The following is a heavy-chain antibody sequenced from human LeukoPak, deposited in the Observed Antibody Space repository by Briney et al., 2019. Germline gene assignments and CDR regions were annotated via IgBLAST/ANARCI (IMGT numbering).Heavy chain of an antibody. CDR2: IYTSGST. D-gene: IGHD1-7*01. J-gene: IGHJ5*02. CDR3: AREAGIVYNWNYGAKNWFDP. CDR1: GGSISSYY. Sequence: SETLSLTCTVSGGSISSYYWSWIRQPAGKGLEWIGRIYTSGSTNYNPSLRSRVTMSVDTSKNQFSLKLSSVTAADTAVYYCAREAGIVYNWNYGAKNWFDPWGQGTLVTVSS. V-gene: IGHV4-4*07.